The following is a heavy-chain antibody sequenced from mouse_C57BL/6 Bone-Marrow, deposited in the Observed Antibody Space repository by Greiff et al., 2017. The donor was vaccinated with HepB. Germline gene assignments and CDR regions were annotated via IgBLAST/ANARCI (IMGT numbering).Heavy chain of an antibody. Sequence: QVQLQQPGAELVKPGASVKLSCKASGYTFTSYWMHWVKQRPGQGLEWIGMIHPNSGSTNYNEKFKSKATLTVDKSSSTAYMQLSSLTSEDSAVYYCARWGRNLLWPFDYWGQGTTLTVSS. D-gene: IGHD2-1*01. V-gene: IGHV1-64*01. CDR3: ARWGRNLLWPFDY. J-gene: IGHJ2*01. CDR2: IHPNSGST. CDR1: GYTFTSYW.